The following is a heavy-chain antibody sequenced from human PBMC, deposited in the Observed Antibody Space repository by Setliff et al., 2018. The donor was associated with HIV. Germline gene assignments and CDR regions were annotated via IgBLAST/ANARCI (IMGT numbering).Heavy chain of an antibody. Sequence: PGESLKISCKTSGYSFSSYWIGWVRQMPGKGLEWIGIIYPSDSDTRYSPSFQGQVTISVVKSTSTAYLQWSSLRASDTAMYYCVRPLGRSSSQRWFDPWGQGTLVTVSS. CDR1: GYSFSSYW. D-gene: IGHD6-6*01. J-gene: IGHJ5*02. V-gene: IGHV5-51*01. CDR2: IYPSDSDT. CDR3: VRPLGRSSSQRWFDP.